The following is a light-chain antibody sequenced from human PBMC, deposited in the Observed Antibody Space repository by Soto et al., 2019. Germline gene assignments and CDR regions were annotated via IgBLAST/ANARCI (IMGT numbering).Light chain of an antibody. CDR3: QQSYRTPPYS. CDR1: QNLRNY. V-gene: IGKV1-39*01. Sequence: DIQLTQSPSSQSASVGDRVTITCRASQNLRNYLNWYQQKPGKAPELLIYAASTLQSGVPSRFSGSGSGTDFTLTISGLQSEDFATYYCQQSYRTPPYSFGQGTKLEI. CDR2: AAS. J-gene: IGKJ2*01.